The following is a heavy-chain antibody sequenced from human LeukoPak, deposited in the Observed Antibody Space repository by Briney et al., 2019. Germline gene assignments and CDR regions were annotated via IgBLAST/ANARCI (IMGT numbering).Heavy chain of an antibody. CDR3: ARDWTYYDFWSGEAPPMDV. V-gene: IGHV4-39*07. D-gene: IGHD3-3*01. Sequence: SETLSLTCTVSAGSISITNYYWGWIRQPPGKGLEWIGNIYYDGSTYYNPSLKSRVTISVDTSRNQFSLKLNSVTAADTAVYYCARDWTYYDFWSGEAPPMDVWGKGTTVTVSS. CDR1: AGSISITNYY. CDR2: IYYDGST. J-gene: IGHJ6*03.